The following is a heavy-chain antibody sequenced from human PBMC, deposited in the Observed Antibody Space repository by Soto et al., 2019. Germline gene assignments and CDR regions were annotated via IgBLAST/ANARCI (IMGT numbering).Heavy chain of an antibody. CDR2: IYYSGST. D-gene: IGHD4-17*01. CDR3: ARSDYGDYLG. J-gene: IGHJ4*02. Sequence: SETLSLTCTVSGGSISSGGYYWSWIRQHPGKGLEWIGYIYYSGSTYYNPSLKSRVTISVDTSKNQFSLKLSSVTAADTAVYYCARSDYGDYLGWGRGTLVTVSS. CDR1: GGSISSGGYY. V-gene: IGHV4-31*03.